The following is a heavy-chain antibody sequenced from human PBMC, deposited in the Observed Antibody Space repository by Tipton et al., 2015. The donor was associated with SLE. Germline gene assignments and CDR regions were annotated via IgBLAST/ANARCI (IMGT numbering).Heavy chain of an antibody. V-gene: IGHV4-39*07. CDR3: ASVLSASFDY. J-gene: IGHJ4*02. Sequence: LRLSCSVSGDSISSSNYNWGWIRQPPGKGLEWIGNIYYTGDTNYNPSLKSRVTISVDTSDNQFSLKLSSVTAADTAVYYCASVLSASFDYWGQGTLVTVSS. CDR2: IYYTGDT. D-gene: IGHD3-16*01. CDR1: GDSISSSNYN.